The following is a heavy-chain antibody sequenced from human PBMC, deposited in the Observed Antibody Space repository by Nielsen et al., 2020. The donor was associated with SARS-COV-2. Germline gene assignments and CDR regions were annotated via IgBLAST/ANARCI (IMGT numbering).Heavy chain of an antibody. CDR3: ARDFSSADLTAYPYPADDALHV. D-gene: IGHD3-9*01. CDR2: INPSGACT. V-gene: IGHV1-46*01. Sequence: ASVKVSCKASGYPFTTYFIHWVRQAPGQGLEWVGIINPSGACTRFAEKLVGRLTLTRNTSTTTVYMELNNLRSENTALYYCARDFSSADLTAYPYPADDALHVWGQGTMVTVSS. J-gene: IGHJ3*01. CDR1: GYPFTTYF.